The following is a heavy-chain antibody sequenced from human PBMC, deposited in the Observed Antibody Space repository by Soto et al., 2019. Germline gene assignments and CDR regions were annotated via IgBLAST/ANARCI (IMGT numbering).Heavy chain of an antibody. Sequence: QVQLQESGPGLVKPSQTLSLTCAVSGASLSSVGYYWYWIRQHPGKGLEWLGYIFDSGTTYYRPSLKSRLAISADTSNNQFSLRLTSVTAADTAVYYCARGWQRVTGTYDYWGQGTLVTVSS. V-gene: IGHV4-31*11. J-gene: IGHJ4*02. CDR2: IFDSGTT. CDR3: ARGWQRVTGTYDY. CDR1: GASLSSVGYY. D-gene: IGHD1-20*01.